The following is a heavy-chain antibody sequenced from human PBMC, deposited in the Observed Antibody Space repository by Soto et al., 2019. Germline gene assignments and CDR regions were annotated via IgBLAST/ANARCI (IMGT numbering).Heavy chain of an antibody. V-gene: IGHV3-30*03. J-gene: IGHJ6*02. CDR2: ISYDGSNK. CDR3: AAETKSYFYGMDV. CDR1: GFTFSSYG. Sequence: VVSLRLSCAASGFTFSSYGSRCVRQAPGKGLEWVAVISYDGSNKYYVDSVKGRFTISRDNSKNTLDLQMNSLREEDTAVYYCAAETKSYFYGMDVWGQGATVTVSX.